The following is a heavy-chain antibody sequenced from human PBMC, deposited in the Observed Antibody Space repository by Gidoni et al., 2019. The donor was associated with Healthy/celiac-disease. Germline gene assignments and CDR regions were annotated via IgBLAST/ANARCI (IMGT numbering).Heavy chain of an antibody. Sequence: EVQLVESGGGLIQPGGSLRLSCAASGFTASSNYMSWVRQAPGKGLEWVSVIYSGGSTYYADSVKGRFTISRDNSKNTLYLQMNSLRAEDTAVYYCAGAVAAAGPWALFDYWGQGTLVTVSS. CDR3: AGAVAAAGPWALFDY. J-gene: IGHJ4*02. CDR2: IYSGGST. CDR1: GFTASSNY. D-gene: IGHD6-13*01. V-gene: IGHV3-53*01.